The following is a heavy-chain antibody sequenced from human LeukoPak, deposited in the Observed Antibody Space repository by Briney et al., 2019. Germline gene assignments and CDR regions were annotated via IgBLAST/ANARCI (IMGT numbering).Heavy chain of an antibody. V-gene: IGHV1-18*01. CDR2: INAYNANT. D-gene: IGHD6-13*01. Sequence: ASVKVSCKASGYTFSSYGISWVRQAPGQGLEWMGWINAYNANTNYAQKLQGRVTMTTDTSTSTVYMELRSLTSEDTAVYYCARSYGSSWSDQYFHHWGQGTLVTVSS. CDR3: ARSYGSSWSDQYFHH. CDR1: GYTFSSYG. J-gene: IGHJ1*01.